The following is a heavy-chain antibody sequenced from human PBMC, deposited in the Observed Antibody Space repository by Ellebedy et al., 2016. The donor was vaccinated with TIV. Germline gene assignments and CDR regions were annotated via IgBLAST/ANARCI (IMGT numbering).Heavy chain of an antibody. D-gene: IGHD3-22*01. CDR1: GFTFGDYA. J-gene: IGHJ3*02. Sequence: GESLKISXTASGFTFGDYAMSWFRQAPGKGLEWVGFIRSKAYGVTTEYAASVKGRFTISRDDSKSIAYLQMNSLKTEDTAVYYCTRILPYGGVDYYDSCRAFDIWGQGTMVTVSS. V-gene: IGHV3-49*03. CDR2: IRSKAYGVTT. CDR3: TRILPYGGVDYYDSCRAFDI.